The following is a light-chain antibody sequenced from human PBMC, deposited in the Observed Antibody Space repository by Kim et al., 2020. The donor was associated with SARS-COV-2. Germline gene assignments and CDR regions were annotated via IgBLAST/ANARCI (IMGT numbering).Light chain of an antibody. J-gene: IGLJ1*01. V-gene: IGLV2-18*02. CDR3: SSYTSSSTYV. CDR2: EVS. Sequence: QSALTQPPSVSGSPGQSVTISCTGTSSDVGSYNRVSWYQQPPGTAPKVMIYEVSNRPSGVPDRFSGSNSDNTASLTISGLQAEDEAEYYCSSYTSSSTYVFGTGTKVTVL. CDR1: SSDVGSYNR.